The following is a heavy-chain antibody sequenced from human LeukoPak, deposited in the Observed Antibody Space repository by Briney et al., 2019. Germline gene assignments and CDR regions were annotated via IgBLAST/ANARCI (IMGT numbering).Heavy chain of an antibody. D-gene: IGHD2-2*01. CDR3: ARDWVPVPAANYYYGMDV. Sequence: PSETLSLTCTVSGGSISSYYWSWIRQPPGKGLEWIGYIYYSGSTNYNPSLKSRVTISVDTSKNQFSLKLSSVTAADTAVYYCARDWVPVPAANYYYGMDVWGQGTTVTVSS. CDR2: IYYSGST. J-gene: IGHJ6*02. V-gene: IGHV4-59*01. CDR1: GGSISSYY.